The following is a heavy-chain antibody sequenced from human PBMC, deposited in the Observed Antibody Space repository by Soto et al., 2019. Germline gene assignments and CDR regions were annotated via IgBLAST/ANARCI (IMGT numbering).Heavy chain of an antibody. J-gene: IGHJ6*04. D-gene: IGHD3-10*01. CDR1: GGSFSGYY. CDR2: INHSGST. CDR3: ARRPQFQVRVPGLLSYYDTAA. V-gene: IGHV4-34*01. Sequence: SETLSLTCTVYGGSFSGYYWSWIRQPPGKGQEWNGEINHSGSTNYNPSLKSRVTITVDTSKNQNSLKLSSVTAAGTAVYYCARRPQFQVRVPGLLSYYDTAAWGNET.